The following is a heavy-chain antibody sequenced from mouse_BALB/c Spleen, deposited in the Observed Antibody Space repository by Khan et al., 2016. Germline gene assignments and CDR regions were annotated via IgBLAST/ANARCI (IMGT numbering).Heavy chain of an antibody. CDR3: AIYGYYAIDY. Sequence: EVQLQEPGPDLVKPSQSLSLTCTVTGYSITSGYSWHWIRQFPGNKLEWMGYIHHSGSTNYNPSLKSRISITRDTSGCQFVMQLNSVTTEGTATYYFAIYGYYAIDYWGQGTSVTVSS. CDR2: IHHSGST. CDR1: GYSITSGYS. J-gene: IGHJ4*01. V-gene: IGHV3-1*02. D-gene: IGHD1-1*02.